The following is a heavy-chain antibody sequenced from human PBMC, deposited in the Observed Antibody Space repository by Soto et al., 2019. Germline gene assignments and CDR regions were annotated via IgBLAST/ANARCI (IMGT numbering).Heavy chain of an antibody. CDR1: GYTLTELS. V-gene: IGHV1-24*01. J-gene: IGHJ3*02. CDR3: ARAQYCSSTSCSDDAFDI. Sequence: ASVKVSCKVSGYTLTELSMHWVRQAPGKGLEWMGGFDPEDGETIYAQKFQGRVTMTEDTSTDTAYMELSSLRSEDTAVYYCARAQYCSSTSCSDDAFDIWGQGTMVTVSS. CDR2: FDPEDGET. D-gene: IGHD2-2*01.